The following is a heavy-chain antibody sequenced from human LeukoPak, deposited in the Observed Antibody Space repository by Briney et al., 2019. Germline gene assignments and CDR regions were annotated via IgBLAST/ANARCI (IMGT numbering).Heavy chain of an antibody. J-gene: IGHJ6*02. Sequence: GGSLRLSCAASGFTFSSYGMHWVRQAPGKGLEWVAVIWYDGSNKYYADSVKGRFTISRDNSKNTLYLQMNSLRAEDTAVYYCASGGAHYYDSSGSFSFHYYYGMDVWGQGTTVTVSS. D-gene: IGHD3-22*01. CDR2: IWYDGSNK. V-gene: IGHV3-33*01. CDR1: GFTFSSYG. CDR3: ASGGAHYYDSSGSFSFHYYYGMDV.